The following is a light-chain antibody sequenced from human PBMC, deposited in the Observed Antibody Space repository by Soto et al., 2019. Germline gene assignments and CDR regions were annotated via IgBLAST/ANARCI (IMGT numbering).Light chain of an antibody. Sequence: EVVMTQSPATLSVSPGERATLSCWASQSVRSDLAWYQQKPGQTPRLLIYGASTRAPGIPARFSGSGSGTEFTLTNSSLQSEDFAVYYCQQYNNWPPITFGQGTRLEI. CDR3: QQYNNWPPIT. CDR2: GAS. CDR1: QSVRSD. V-gene: IGKV3-15*01. J-gene: IGKJ5*01.